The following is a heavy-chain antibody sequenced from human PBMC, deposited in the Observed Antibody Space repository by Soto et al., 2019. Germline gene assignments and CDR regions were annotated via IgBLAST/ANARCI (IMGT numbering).Heavy chain of an antibody. CDR3: ARAGIAAAGTTGGWTVGPYYYGMDV. Sequence: GGSLRLSCAASGFTFSSYDMHWVRQATGKGLEWVSAIGTAGDTYYPGSVKGRFTISRENAKNSLYLQMNSLRAEDTAVYYCARAGIAAAGTTGGWTVGPYYYGMDVWGQGTTVTVSS. V-gene: IGHV3-13*01. CDR1: GFTFSSYD. CDR2: IGTAGDT. J-gene: IGHJ6*02. D-gene: IGHD6-13*01.